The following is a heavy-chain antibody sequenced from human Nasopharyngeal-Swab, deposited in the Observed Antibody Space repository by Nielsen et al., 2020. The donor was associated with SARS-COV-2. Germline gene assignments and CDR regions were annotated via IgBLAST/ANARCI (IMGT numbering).Heavy chain of an antibody. J-gene: IGHJ4*02. CDR1: GFTFSSYG. CDR3: AKNIMGYSEYYFDY. V-gene: IGHV3-30*18. CDR2: ISYDGSNK. D-gene: IGHD4-11*01. Sequence: GESLKISSAASGFTFSSYGMHWVRQAPGKGLEWVAVISYDGSNKYYADSVKGRFTISRDNSKNTLYLQMNSLRAEDTAVYYCAKNIMGYSEYYFDYWGQGTLVTVSS.